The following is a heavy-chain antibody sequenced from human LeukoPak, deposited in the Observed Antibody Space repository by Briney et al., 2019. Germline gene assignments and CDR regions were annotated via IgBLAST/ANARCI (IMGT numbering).Heavy chain of an antibody. J-gene: IGHJ5*02. D-gene: IGHD4-17*01. Sequence: SQTLSLTCTVSGGSISSGGYYWSWIRQHPGKGLEWIGYIHYSGSTYYNPSLKSRVTISVDTSKNQFSLKLSSVTAADTAVYYCARFGTTVTYNWFDPWGQGTLVTVSS. CDR2: IHYSGST. V-gene: IGHV4-31*03. CDR3: ARFGTTVTYNWFDP. CDR1: GGSISSGGYY.